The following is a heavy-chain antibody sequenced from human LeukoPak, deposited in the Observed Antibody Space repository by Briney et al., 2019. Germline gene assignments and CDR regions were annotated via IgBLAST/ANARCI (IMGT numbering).Heavy chain of an antibody. CDR2: IHYSGST. J-gene: IGHJ6*03. CDR1: GGSISSSSYY. Sequence: SETLSLTCTVSGGSISSSSYYWAWIRQPPGKGLEWIGSIHYSGSTYYNPSLQSRVTISIDTSKNQFSLKLRFVTAADTAVYYCAGVRCSGGSCPYYYYYYYMDVWGKGTTVTVSS. V-gene: IGHV4-39*07. D-gene: IGHD2-15*01. CDR3: AGVRCSGGSCPYYYYYYYMDV.